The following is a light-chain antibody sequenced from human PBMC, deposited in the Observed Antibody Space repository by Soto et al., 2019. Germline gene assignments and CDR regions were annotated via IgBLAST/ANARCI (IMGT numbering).Light chain of an antibody. CDR1: QSVSSSY. Sequence: EIVLTQSPGTLSLSPGEIATLSCRASQSVSSSYLAWYQQKPGQAPRLLIYGASSRATGIPDRFSGSGSGIDFTLTISRLEPEDFAVYYCQQYGSSPTYTFGQGTKLEIQ. CDR2: GAS. CDR3: QQYGSSPTYT. J-gene: IGKJ2*01. V-gene: IGKV3-20*01.